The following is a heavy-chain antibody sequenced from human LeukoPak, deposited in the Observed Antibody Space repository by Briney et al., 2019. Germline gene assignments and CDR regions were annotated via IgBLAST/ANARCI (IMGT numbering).Heavy chain of an antibody. CDR3: TTGDPTYYDFWSGWLAFDI. CDR1: GFTFSNAW. Sequence: GGSLRLSCAASGFTFSNAWMNWVRQAPGKGLEWVGRIKSKTDGGTTDYAAPVKGRFTISRDDSKNTLYLQMDSLKTEDTAVYYCTTGDPTYYDFWSGWLAFDIWGQGTMVTV. J-gene: IGHJ3*02. D-gene: IGHD3-3*01. V-gene: IGHV3-15*07. CDR2: IKSKTDGGTT.